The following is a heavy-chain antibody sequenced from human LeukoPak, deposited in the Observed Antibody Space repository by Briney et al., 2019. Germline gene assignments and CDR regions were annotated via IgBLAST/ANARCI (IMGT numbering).Heavy chain of an antibody. Sequence: GGSLRLSCTVSGFTVSSNSMSWVRQAPGKGLEWVSFIYSGTIHYSDSVKGRFTISRDNSKNTLYLQMNSLRAEDTAVYYCARAYSGTYGLGYYYMDVWGKGTTVTISS. CDR2: IYSGTI. CDR3: ARAYSGTYGLGYYYMDV. J-gene: IGHJ6*03. D-gene: IGHD1-26*01. V-gene: IGHV3-53*01. CDR1: GFTVSSNS.